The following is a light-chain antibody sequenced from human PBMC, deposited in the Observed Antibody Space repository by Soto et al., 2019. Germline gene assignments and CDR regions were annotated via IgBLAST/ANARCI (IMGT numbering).Light chain of an antibody. J-gene: IGLJ3*02. V-gene: IGLV1-44*01. CDR1: SSNIGSNF. CDR2: TNN. CDR3: AAWDDSLNGWV. Sequence: QSVLTQPPSASGTPGQRVTISCSGSSSNIGSNFVSWYQQFPGTAPKLLIYTNNQRPSGVPDRFSGSKSGTSASLAISGLQSEHEADYYCAAWDDSLNGWVFGGGTKVTVL.